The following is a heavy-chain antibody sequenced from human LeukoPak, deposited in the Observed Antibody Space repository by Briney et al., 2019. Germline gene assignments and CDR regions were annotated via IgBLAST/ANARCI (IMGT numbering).Heavy chain of an antibody. CDR2: INSDGSST. D-gene: IGHD2-2*03. CDR1: GFTFSSYW. CDR3: AKDLDIVVVPAAIDY. V-gene: IGHV3-74*01. Sequence: PGGSLRLSCAASGFTFSSYWMHWVRQAPGKGLVWVSRINSDGSSTSYADSVKGRFTISRDNSKNTLYLQMNSLRAEDTAVYYCAKDLDIVVVPAAIDYWGQGTLVTVSS. J-gene: IGHJ4*02.